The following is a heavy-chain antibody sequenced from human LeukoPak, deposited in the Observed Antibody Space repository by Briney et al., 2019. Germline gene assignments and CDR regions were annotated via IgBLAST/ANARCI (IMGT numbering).Heavy chain of an antibody. CDR3: ARDRTGNDY. V-gene: IGHV3-7*01. J-gene: IGHJ4*02. Sequence: GGSLRLSCAASGFTFSSYWMSWIRQAPGKGLEWVANIKEDGSEKYYEDSVRGRFTISRDNAKNSLSLQMNSLRAEDTAVYYCARDRTGNDYWGQGALVTVSS. CDR1: GFTFSSYW. CDR2: IKEDGSEK. D-gene: IGHD1-1*01.